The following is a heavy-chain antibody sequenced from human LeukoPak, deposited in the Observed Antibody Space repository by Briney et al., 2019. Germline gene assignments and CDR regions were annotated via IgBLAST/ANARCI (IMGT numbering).Heavy chain of an antibody. Sequence: ASVKVSCKASGGTFSSYALSWVRQAPGQGLEWMGGIIPIFGTANYAQKFQGRVTITADESTSTAYMELSSLRSEDTAVYYCASGGDGYKNWFDPWGEGTLVTVSS. D-gene: IGHD5-24*01. CDR2: IIPIFGTA. V-gene: IGHV1-69*13. J-gene: IGHJ5*02. CDR1: GGTFSSYA. CDR3: ASGGDGYKNWFDP.